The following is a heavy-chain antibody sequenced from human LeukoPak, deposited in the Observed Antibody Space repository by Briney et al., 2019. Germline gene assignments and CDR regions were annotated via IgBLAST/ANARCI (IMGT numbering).Heavy chain of an antibody. CDR3: ARSGGWQSPFDY. J-gene: IGHJ4*02. CDR1: GGSISSNY. V-gene: IGHV4-4*09. CDR2: IYTSGGT. D-gene: IGHD6-19*01. Sequence: PSETLSLTCTVSGGSISSNYWSWIRRPPGKGLEWIGYIYTSGGTNYNPSLKSRVTISLDTSKNHFSLNLSSVTAADTAMYYCARSGGWQSPFDYWGQGTLVTVSS.